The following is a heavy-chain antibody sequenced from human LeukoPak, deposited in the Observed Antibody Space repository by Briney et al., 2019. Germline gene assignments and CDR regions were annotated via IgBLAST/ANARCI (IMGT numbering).Heavy chain of an antibody. J-gene: IGHJ4*02. CDR1: GLTVSSTY. Sequence: QPGGSLRLSCAASGLTVSSTYMSWVRQTPGKGLEWVSVIYSGGSTYYADSVKGRFTISRDNSKNTLYLQMNSLRAEDTAVYYCARDLLEWYFDYWGQGTLVTASS. D-gene: IGHD3-3*01. CDR3: ARDLLEWYFDY. CDR2: IYSGGST. V-gene: IGHV3-66*01.